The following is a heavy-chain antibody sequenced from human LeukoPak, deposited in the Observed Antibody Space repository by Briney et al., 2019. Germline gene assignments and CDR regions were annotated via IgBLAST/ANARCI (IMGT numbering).Heavy chain of an antibody. CDR2: IYSGGST. V-gene: IGHV3-53*05. Sequence: GGSLRLSCAASGFTVSSNYMSWVRQAPGKGLEWVSVIYSGGSTYYADSVKGRFTISRDNSKNTLYLQMNSLRAEDTAVYYCAKDFAVLRFLEWLLLSNFDYWGQGTLVTVSS. D-gene: IGHD3-3*01. CDR1: GFTVSSNY. J-gene: IGHJ4*02. CDR3: AKDFAVLRFLEWLLLSNFDY.